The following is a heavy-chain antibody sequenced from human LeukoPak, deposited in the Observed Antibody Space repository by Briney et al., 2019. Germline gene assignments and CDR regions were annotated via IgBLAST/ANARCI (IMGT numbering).Heavy chain of an antibody. D-gene: IGHD1-26*01. J-gene: IGHJ4*02. CDR2: IKRGGSES. V-gene: IGHV3-7*01. CDR3: ARVGAWELQRVFDY. CDR1: GFTFTDYW. Sequence: GGSLRLSCAASGFTFTDYWMTWVRQVPGKGLEWVANIKRGGSESYYVDSVKGRFTISRDNAKNSLYLQMDSLRVEDTAVYYCARVGAWELQRVFDYWGQGTLVTVSS.